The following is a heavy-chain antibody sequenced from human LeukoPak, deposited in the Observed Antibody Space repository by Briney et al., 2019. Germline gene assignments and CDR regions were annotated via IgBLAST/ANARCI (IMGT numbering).Heavy chain of an antibody. CDR1: GFIFSSHG. V-gene: IGHV3-30*02. D-gene: IGHD1-26*01. CDR3: AKEMATTNS. J-gene: IGHJ4*02. Sequence: PGGSLRLSCAASGFIFSSHGMHWVRQAPGKGLEWVAVIWYDGSNKYYADSVKGRFTISRDNSKNTLYLQMNSLRAEDTAVYYCAKEMATTNSWGQGTLVTVSS. CDR2: IWYDGSNK.